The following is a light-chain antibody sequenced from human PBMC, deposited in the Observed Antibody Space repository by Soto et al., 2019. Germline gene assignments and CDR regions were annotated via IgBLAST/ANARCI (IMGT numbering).Light chain of an antibody. J-gene: IGLJ1*01. CDR1: GSDIGTYNR. V-gene: IGLV2-18*02. Sequence: QSALTQPPSVSGSPGQSVAISCTGTGSDIGTYNRVSWYQQPPGTAPKLMIYDVSDRPSGVPDRFSGSKSGNTASLTISGLQAEDEADYYCSSYTSRSTYVFGTGTKVTAL. CDR3: SSYTSRSTYV. CDR2: DVS.